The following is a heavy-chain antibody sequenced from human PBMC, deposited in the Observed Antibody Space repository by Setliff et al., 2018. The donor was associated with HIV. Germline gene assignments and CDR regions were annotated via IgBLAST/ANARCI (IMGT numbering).Heavy chain of an antibody. CDR3: ARFWKGGYSYGPTNYFDY. D-gene: IGHD5-18*01. Sequence: SETLSLTCTVSGGSISSYYWSWIRQPPGKGLEWIGYIYTSGSTNYNPSLKSRVTISVDTSKNQFSLKLSSVTAADTAVYYCARFWKGGYSYGPTNYFDYWGQGTLVTVSS. J-gene: IGHJ4*02. V-gene: IGHV4-4*09. CDR2: IYTSGST. CDR1: GGSISSYY.